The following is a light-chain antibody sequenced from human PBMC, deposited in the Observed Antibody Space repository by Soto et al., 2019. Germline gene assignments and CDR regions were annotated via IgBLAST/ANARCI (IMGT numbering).Light chain of an antibody. Sequence: QAVVTQEPSLTVSPGGTVTLTFSSSTGAVTKGFSPNWLQQRPGQPPRALIYSINKTHSWTPARFSGSLLGGKAALTLSGVQPEEEAVYYCLLWSGGAYLFGTGTKVPXL. CDR3: LLWSGGAYL. CDR1: TGAVTKGFS. J-gene: IGLJ1*01. CDR2: SIN. V-gene: IGLV7-43*01.